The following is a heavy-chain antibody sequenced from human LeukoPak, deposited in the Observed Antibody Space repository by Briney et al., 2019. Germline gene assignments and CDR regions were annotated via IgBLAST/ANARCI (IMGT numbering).Heavy chain of an antibody. V-gene: IGHV4-34*01. D-gene: IGHD2-2*02. Sequence: PSETLSLTCAVYGGSFSGYYWSWIRQPPGKGLEWIGEINHSGSTNYNPSLKSRVTISVDTSKNQFSLKLSSVTAADTAVYYCARGLGYCSSTNCYTVDYWGQGTLVTVSS. CDR2: INHSGST. CDR3: ARGLGYCSSTNCYTVDY. CDR1: GGSFSGYY. J-gene: IGHJ4*02.